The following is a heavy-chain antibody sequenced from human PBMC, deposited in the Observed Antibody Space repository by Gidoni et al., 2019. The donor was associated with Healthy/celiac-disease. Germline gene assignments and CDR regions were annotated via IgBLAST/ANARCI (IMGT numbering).Heavy chain of an antibody. J-gene: IGHJ4*02. CDR2: IYYSGST. D-gene: IGHD3-22*01. CDR3: ARGPNYAPNPYYDSSGLFDY. V-gene: IGHV4-31*03. CDR1: GGSISSGGYY. Sequence: QVQLQESGPGLVKPSQTLSLTCTVSGGSISSGGYYWSWIRQHPGKGLEWIGYIYYSGSTYYNPSLKSRVTISVDTSKNQFSPKLSSVTAADTAVYYCARGPNYAPNPYYDSSGLFDYWGQGTLVTVSS.